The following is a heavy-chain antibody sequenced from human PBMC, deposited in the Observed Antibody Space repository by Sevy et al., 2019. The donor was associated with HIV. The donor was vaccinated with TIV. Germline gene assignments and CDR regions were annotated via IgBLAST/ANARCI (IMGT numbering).Heavy chain of an antibody. CDR1: GFTFSSYW. J-gene: IGHJ6*02. D-gene: IGHD3-3*01. V-gene: IGHV3-7*01. CDR2: IKQDGSEK. CDR3: ARDRPLYYDFWSGGYYYYGMDV. Sequence: GGSLRLSCAASGFTFSSYWMSWVRQAPGKGLEWVANIKQDGSEKYYVDSVKGRFTISRDKAKNSLYLQMNSLRAEDTAVYCCARDRPLYYDFWSGGYYYYGMDVWGQGTTVTVSS.